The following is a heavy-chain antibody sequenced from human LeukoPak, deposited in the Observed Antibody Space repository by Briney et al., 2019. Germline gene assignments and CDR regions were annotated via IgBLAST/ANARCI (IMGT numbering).Heavy chain of an antibody. V-gene: IGHV3-49*03. D-gene: IGHD1-20*01. CDR2: IRGKHYDGTT. CDR1: GFTFADHP. CDR3: TRGNWNPGY. J-gene: IGHJ4*02. Sequence: PGGSLRLSCTASGFTFADHPMTWFRQAPGKGLEWVGFIRGKHYDGTTEYAASVKGRFTISRDDSKSVAYLQMNSLKTEDTAVYYCTRGNWNPGYWGQGTLVTVSS.